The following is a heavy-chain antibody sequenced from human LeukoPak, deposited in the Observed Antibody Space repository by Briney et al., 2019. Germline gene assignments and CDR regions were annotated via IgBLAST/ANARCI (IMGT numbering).Heavy chain of an antibody. Sequence: PSETLSLTCTVSGGSISSYFWSWIRQPPGKGLEWIGYMYYTGSTNYNPSLKSRVTVSVDTSKNQFSLKLSSVTAADTAVYYCARQTTAVTTAGGAFDIWGQGTMVTVSS. D-gene: IGHD4-17*01. V-gene: IGHV4-59*08. J-gene: IGHJ3*02. CDR1: GGSISSYF. CDR3: ARQTTAVTTAGGAFDI. CDR2: MYYTGST.